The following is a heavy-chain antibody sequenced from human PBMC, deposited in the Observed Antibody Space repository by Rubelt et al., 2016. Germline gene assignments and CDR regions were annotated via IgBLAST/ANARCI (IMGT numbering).Heavy chain of an antibody. D-gene: IGHD2/OR15-2a*01. CDR2: FSTGGTT. Sequence: GGSLRLFCASSGFPFTRHWMTWVRQAPVKGLEWVSVFSTGGTTYCADSVKGRFTVSRDCSKNTVYLQMNSLRTEDTAVFYCARDRRVYYYYYGMDVWGQGTTVIVSS. V-gene: IGHV3-53*05. CDR3: ARDRRVYYYYYGMDV. J-gene: IGHJ6*02. CDR1: GFPFTRHW.